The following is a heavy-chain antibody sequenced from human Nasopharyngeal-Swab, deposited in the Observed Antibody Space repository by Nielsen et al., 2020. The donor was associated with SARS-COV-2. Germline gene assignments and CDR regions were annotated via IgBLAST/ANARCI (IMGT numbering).Heavy chain of an antibody. J-gene: IGHJ6*02. CDR1: GGSIISSSHY. V-gene: IGHV4-39*07. Sequence: GSLRLSCSVTGGSIISSSHYWGWIRQSPGNGLEWIGSIYYTGQTYYNASLESRVTISIDTSKNQFSLQLRSVTSADTATYYCARESGGYYYFYGMDVWCQGTAVTVSS. D-gene: IGHD1-26*01. CDR3: ARESGGYYYFYGMDV. CDR2: IYYTGQT.